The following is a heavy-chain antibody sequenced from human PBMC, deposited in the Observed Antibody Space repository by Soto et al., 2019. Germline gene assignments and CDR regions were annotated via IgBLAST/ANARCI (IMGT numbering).Heavy chain of an antibody. CDR3: ARESEDLTSNFDY. J-gene: IGHJ4*02. V-gene: IGHV3-21*06. CDR2: ISSITNYI. CDR1: GFTFTRYS. Sequence: LRLSCAASGFTFTRYSMNWVRQAPGKGLEWVSSISSITNYIYYGDSMKGRFTISRDNAKNSLYLEMNSLRAEDTAVYYCARESEDLTSNFDYWGQGTLVTVSS.